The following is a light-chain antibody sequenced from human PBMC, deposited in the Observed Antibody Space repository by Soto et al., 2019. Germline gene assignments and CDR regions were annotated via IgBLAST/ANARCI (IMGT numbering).Light chain of an antibody. J-gene: IGKJ1*01. CDR2: AAS. CDR1: QGITNY. Sequence: DIQMTQSPSSLSASVGDRVTITCRASQGITNYLAWYQQKPGKVPKLLIYAASTLESGVPSRFSGSGSGTDFTLTISSLQPEDVASYYCQKYNSAPWTFGQGTKVEIK. V-gene: IGKV1-27*01. CDR3: QKYNSAPWT.